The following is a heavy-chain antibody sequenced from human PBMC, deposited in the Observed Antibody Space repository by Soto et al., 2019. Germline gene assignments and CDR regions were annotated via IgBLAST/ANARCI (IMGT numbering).Heavy chain of an antibody. J-gene: IGHJ4*02. CDR3: AREAAAGLFDY. V-gene: IGHV4-59*08. CDR2: IYYSGST. Sequence: SETLSLTCTVSGGSISSYYWSWIRQPPGKGLEWIGYIYYSGSTNYNPSLKSRVTISVDTSKNQFSLKLSSVTAADTAVYYCAREAAAGLFDYWGQGTLVTVSS. D-gene: IGHD6-13*01. CDR1: GGSISSYY.